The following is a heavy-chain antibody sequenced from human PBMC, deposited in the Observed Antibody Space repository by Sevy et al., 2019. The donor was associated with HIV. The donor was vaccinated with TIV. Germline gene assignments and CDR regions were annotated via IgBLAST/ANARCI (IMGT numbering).Heavy chain of an antibody. J-gene: IGHJ6*02. CDR1: GYTFTGQY. CDR3: ARESYDFWTGPVDYDYGMDV. D-gene: IGHD3-3*01. Sequence: ASVKVSCKASGYTFTGQYIHWVRQAPGQGLEWMGWINPKSGATNYAQKFQGRVTMTRDTSVSTANMELSRLRSDDTAVYYCARESYDFWTGPVDYDYGMDVWGQGTTVTVSS. CDR2: INPKSGAT. V-gene: IGHV1-2*02.